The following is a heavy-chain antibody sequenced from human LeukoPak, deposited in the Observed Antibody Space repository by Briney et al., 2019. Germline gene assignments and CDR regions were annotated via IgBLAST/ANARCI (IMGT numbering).Heavy chain of an antibody. CDR3: ARPSSWLSYGMDV. D-gene: IGHD6-13*01. CDR1: GGTFSSYA. Sequence: SVKVSCKASGGTFSSYAISWVRQAPGQGLEWMGRIIPILGIANYAQKFQGRVTITADKSTSTAYMELSSLRSEDTAVYYCARPSSWLSYGMDVWGQGTTVTVSS. J-gene: IGHJ6*02. V-gene: IGHV1-69*04. CDR2: IIPILGIA.